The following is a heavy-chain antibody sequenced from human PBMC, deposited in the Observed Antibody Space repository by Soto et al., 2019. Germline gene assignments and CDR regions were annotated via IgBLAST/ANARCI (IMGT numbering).Heavy chain of an antibody. J-gene: IGHJ4*02. CDR1: GFTFSSYA. CDR2: ISSNGGST. CDR3: ARSPYYYDSSGYMQYYFDY. Sequence: GGSLRLSCAASGFTFSSYAMHWVRQAPGKGLEYVSAISSNGGSTYYANSVKGRFTISRDNSKNTLYLQMGSLRAEDMAVYYCARSPYYYDSSGYMQYYFDYWGQGTLVTVSS. V-gene: IGHV3-64*01. D-gene: IGHD3-22*01.